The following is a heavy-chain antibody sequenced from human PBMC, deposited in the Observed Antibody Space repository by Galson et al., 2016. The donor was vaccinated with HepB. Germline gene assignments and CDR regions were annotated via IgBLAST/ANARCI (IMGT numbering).Heavy chain of an antibody. J-gene: IGHJ4*02. Sequence: SLRLPCAASGFIFSDYGMHWVRQAPGKGLEWVAVVWHDGSNINYVDSVKGRFTISRDNFKNTLDLQMNSLRTEDTAVYYCAKETSNWGQYYFDYWGQGTLVSVSS. CDR1: GFIFSDYG. CDR3: AKETSNWGQYYFDY. V-gene: IGHV3-33*06. D-gene: IGHD3-16*01. CDR2: VWHDGSNI.